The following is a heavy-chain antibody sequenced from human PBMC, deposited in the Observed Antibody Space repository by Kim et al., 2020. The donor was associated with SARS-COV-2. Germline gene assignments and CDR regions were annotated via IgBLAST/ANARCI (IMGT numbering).Heavy chain of an antibody. CDR1: GFTFSSYG. CDR3: ARGIGYSSGFDY. CDR2: IWYDGSNK. V-gene: IGHV3-33*01. D-gene: IGHD6-19*01. J-gene: IGHJ4*02. Sequence: GGSLRLSCAASGFTFSSYGMHWVRQAPGKGLEWVAVIWYDGSNKYYADSVKGRFTISRDNSKNTLYLQMNSLRAEDTAVYYCARGIGYSSGFDYWGQGTLVTVSS.